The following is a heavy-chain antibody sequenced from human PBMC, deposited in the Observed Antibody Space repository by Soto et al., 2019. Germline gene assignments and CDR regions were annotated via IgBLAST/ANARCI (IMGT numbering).Heavy chain of an antibody. D-gene: IGHD1-1*01. J-gene: IGHJ5*02. CDR1: GFTFGTSA. CDR2: IVVGTGNT. Sequence: SVKVSCKASGFTFGTSAIQWVRQTRGHRLEWIGWIVVGTGNTNYAQKFQERVTITRDMSTSTTYMELDSLISEDTAVYYCEADREPTDPYKWVDPWGQGTLVTVSS. CDR3: EADREPTDPYKWVDP. V-gene: IGHV1-58*02.